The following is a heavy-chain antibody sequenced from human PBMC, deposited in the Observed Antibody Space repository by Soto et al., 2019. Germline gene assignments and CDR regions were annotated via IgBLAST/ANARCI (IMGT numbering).Heavy chain of an antibody. CDR2: IIPIFGTA. D-gene: IGHD3-22*01. V-gene: IGHV1-69*13. CDR1: GGTFSSYA. J-gene: IGHJ3*02. CDR3: ARARREIVVVRVISGAFDI. Sequence: SVKVSGKASGGTFSSYAISWVRQAPGQGLEWMGGIIPIFGTANYAQKFQGRVTITADESTSTAYMELSSLRSEDTAVYYCARARREIVVVRVISGAFDIWGQGTMVTVSS.